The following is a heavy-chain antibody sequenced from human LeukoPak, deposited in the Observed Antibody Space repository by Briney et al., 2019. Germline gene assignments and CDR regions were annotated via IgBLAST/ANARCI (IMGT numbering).Heavy chain of an antibody. Sequence: PGGSLRLSCAASGFTFSSYAMSWVRQAPGKGLEWVSAISGSGGSTYYADSVKGRFTISRDNSKNTRYLQMNSLRAEDTAVYYCAKSPKWELESGYFDYWGQGTLVTVSS. CDR1: GFTFSSYA. J-gene: IGHJ4*02. CDR3: AKSPKWELESGYFDY. V-gene: IGHV3-23*01. D-gene: IGHD1-26*01. CDR2: ISGSGGST.